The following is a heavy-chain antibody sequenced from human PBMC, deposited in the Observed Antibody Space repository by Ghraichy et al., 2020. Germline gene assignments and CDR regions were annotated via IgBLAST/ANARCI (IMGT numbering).Heavy chain of an antibody. CDR3: ARGEDGAYVDY. CDR2: IWYDGSNK. J-gene: IGHJ4*02. CDR1: GFTFSRYG. V-gene: IGHV3-33*01. D-gene: IGHD3-16*01. Sequence: GGSLRLSCAASGFTFSRYGMHWVRQAPGRGLEWVAVIWYDGSNKYYADSVKGRFTISRDNSKDTLFLQMNSLRADDTALYYCARGEDGAYVDYWGQGTLVTVSS.